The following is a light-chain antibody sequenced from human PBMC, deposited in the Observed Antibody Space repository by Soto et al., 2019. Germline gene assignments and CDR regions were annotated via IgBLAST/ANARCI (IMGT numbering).Light chain of an antibody. CDR3: HQSSSAPWT. Sequence: DIQMTQSPSSLSASVGERVTIACRASQSISNYLNWYQQKPGKAPKLLIYATFTLQSGVPSRFSGSGSGTDFTLTISSLQPEDFATYYCHQSSSAPWTFGQGTKVDIK. V-gene: IGKV1-39*01. J-gene: IGKJ1*01. CDR2: ATF. CDR1: QSISNY.